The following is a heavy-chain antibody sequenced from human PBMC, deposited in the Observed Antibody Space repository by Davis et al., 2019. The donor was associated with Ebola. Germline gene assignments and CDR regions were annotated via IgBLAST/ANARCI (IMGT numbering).Heavy chain of an antibody. V-gene: IGHV3-30*02. CDR2: IRYDGSNK. CDR3: ARDWSCISTSCYGYYYYGMDV. J-gene: IGHJ6*02. CDR1: GFTFSSYG. D-gene: IGHD2-2*01. Sequence: PGGSLRLSCAASGFTFSSYGMHWVRQAPGKGLAWVAFIRYDGSNKYYADSVKGRFTISRDNSKNTLYLQMNSLRAEDTAVYYCARDWSCISTSCYGYYYYGMDVWGQGTTVTVSS.